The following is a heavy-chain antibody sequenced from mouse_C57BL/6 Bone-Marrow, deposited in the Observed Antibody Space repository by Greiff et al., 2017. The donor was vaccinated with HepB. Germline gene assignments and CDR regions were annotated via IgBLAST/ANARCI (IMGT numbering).Heavy chain of an antibody. CDR2: IHPNSGST. V-gene: IGHV1-64*01. D-gene: IGHD2-5*01. J-gene: IGHJ2*01. CDR1: GYTFTSYW. CDR3: ARGGYYSNYFDY. Sequence: QVQLQQPGAELVKPGASVKLSCKASGYTFTSYWMHWVKQRPGQGLEWIGMIHPNSGSTNYNEKFKSKATLTVDNSSSTAYMQLSSLTSEDSAVYYCARGGYYSNYFDYWGQGTTLTVSS.